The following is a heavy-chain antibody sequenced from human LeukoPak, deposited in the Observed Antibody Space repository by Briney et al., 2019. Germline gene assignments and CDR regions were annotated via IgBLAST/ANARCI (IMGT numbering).Heavy chain of an antibody. J-gene: IGHJ6*03. CDR2: INHSGST. V-gene: IGHV4-34*01. Sequence: SETLSLTCAVYGGSFSGYYWSWIRQPPGKGLEWIGEINHSGSTNYNPSLKSRVTISVDTSKNQFSLKLSSVTAADTAVYYCARARIFWVYYYMDVWGKGTTVTVSS. CDR1: GGSFSGYY. D-gene: IGHD3-3*01. CDR3: ARARIFWVYYYMDV.